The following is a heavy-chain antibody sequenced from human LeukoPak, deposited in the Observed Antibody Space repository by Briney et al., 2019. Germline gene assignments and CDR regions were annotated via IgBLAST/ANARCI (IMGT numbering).Heavy chain of an antibody. CDR1: GFTFSTYA. V-gene: IGHV3-23*01. J-gene: IGHJ5*02. CDR2: ILGNAGRT. CDR3: AKDHYYDSSGHP. D-gene: IGHD3-22*01. Sequence: PGGSLRLSCAASGFTFSTYAMNWVRQTPGKGLDWVSGILGNAGRTYYADSVKGRFTISRDNSKNTLYLQMNSLRAEDSAVYYCAKDHYYDSSGHPWGQGTLVTVSS.